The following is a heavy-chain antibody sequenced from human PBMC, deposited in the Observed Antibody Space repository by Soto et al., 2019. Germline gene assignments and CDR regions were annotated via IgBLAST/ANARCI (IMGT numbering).Heavy chain of an antibody. D-gene: IGHD2-2*01. V-gene: IGHV4-59*01. CDR2: IYYSGST. Sequence: SETLSLTCTVSGGSISSYYWSWIRQPPGKGLEWIGYIYYSGSTNYNPSLKSRVTISVDTSQNQFSLKLSSVTAADTAVYYCARADIVVVPAADAGDYYYYYMDVWGKGTTVTVSS. CDR3: ARADIVVVPAADAGDYYYYYMDV. J-gene: IGHJ6*03. CDR1: GGSISSYY.